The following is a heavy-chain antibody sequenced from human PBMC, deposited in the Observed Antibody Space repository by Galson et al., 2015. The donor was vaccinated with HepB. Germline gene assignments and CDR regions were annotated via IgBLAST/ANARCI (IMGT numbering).Heavy chain of an antibody. CDR1: GFTFSSYG. CDR3: ARDAGTLTGCYFTGDNWFDP. Sequence: LRLSCAASGFTFSSYGMHWVRQAPGKGLEWVAVIWYDGSNKYYADSVKGRFTISRDNSKNTLYLQMNSLRAEDTAVYYCARDAGTLTGCYFTGDNWFDPWGQGTLVTVSS. J-gene: IGHJ5*02. CDR2: IWYDGSNK. D-gene: IGHD3-9*01. V-gene: IGHV3-33*08.